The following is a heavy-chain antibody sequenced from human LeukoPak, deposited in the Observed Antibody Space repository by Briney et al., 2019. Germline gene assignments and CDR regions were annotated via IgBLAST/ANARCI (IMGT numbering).Heavy chain of an antibody. J-gene: IGHJ4*02. CDR1: GGSISSGGYY. D-gene: IGHD4-17*01. Sequence: PSETLSLTCTVSGGSISSGGYYWSWIRQHPGKGLEWIGNIYYSEKTYYNLSLKSRVTISVDTSKNQFSLKLSSVTAADTAVYYCARVGLTTVTFDYWGQGTLVTVSS. CDR2: IYYSEKT. CDR3: ARVGLTTVTFDY. V-gene: IGHV4-31*03.